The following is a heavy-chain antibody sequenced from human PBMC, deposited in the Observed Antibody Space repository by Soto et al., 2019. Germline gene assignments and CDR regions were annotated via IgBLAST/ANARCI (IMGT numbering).Heavy chain of an antibody. CDR2: ISAYNGNT. Sequence: ASVKVSCKASGYTFTSYGISWVRQAPGQGLEWMGWISAYNGNTNYAQKLQGRVTMTTDTSTSTAYMELRSLRSDDTAVYYCARVRFFVYFWGIYRPPYSNVMAFGAQGTSDPVS. CDR3: ARVRFFVYFWGIYRPPYSNVMAF. V-gene: IGHV1-18*01. CDR1: GYTFTSYG. J-gene: IGHJ6*02. D-gene: IGHD3-16*02.